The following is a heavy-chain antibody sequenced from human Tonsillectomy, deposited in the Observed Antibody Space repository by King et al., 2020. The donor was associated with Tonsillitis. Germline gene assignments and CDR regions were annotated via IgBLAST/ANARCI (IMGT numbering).Heavy chain of an antibody. V-gene: IGHV4-39*01. J-gene: IGHJ1*01. D-gene: IGHD3-22*01. Sequence: QLQESGPGLVKPSETLSLTCTVSGGSIITSSYYWGWIRQPPGKGLEWIGSIYNTGSSYSHPSLKTRVTISVHTSKNEFPLKLSSVTAADTAVYYCARDPKNFSDSRFEYFQHWGQGTLVTVSS. CDR2: IYNTGSS. CDR1: GGSIITSSYY. CDR3: ARDPKNFSDSRFEYFQH.